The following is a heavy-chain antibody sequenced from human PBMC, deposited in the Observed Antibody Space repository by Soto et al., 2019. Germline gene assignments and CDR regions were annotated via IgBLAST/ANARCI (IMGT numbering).Heavy chain of an antibody. J-gene: IGHJ6*02. CDR1: GGSISTSNW. Sequence: PSETLSLTCAVSGGSISTSNWWSWVRQPPGKGLEWIGEVYHSGSTNYNPSFKSRVAMSVDKSKNQFSLKLSSVTAADTAVYYFARRLYYDSSGFEGGGMDVWGQGTTVTVSS. CDR3: ARRLYYDSSGFEGGGMDV. CDR2: VYHSGST. V-gene: IGHV4-4*02. D-gene: IGHD3-22*01.